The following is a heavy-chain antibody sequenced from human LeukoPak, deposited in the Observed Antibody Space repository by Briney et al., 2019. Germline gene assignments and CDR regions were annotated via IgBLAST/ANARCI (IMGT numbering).Heavy chain of an antibody. J-gene: IGHJ4*02. CDR1: GGSFSGYY. CDR2: INHSGST. CDR3: ATPFWSGPFDY. D-gene: IGHD3-3*01. V-gene: IGHV4-34*01. Sequence: QPSETLSLTCAVYGGSFSGYYWSWIRQPPGKGLEWIGEINHSGSTNYNPSLKSRVTISVDTSKNQFSLKLSSVTAADTAVYYCATPFWSGPFDYWGQGTLVTVSS.